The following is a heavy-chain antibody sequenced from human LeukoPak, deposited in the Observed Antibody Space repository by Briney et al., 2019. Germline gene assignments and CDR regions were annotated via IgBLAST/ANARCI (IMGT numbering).Heavy chain of an antibody. D-gene: IGHD2-2*03. V-gene: IGHV3-21*04. J-gene: IGHJ4*02. CDR3: ARIDGYCSSASCYSRLDY. CDR2: ISSGSGYI. CDR1: GFTFSSYC. Sequence: GGSLRLSCAASGFTFSSYCMNWVRQAPGTGLEWVSYISSGSGYIYYAGSVKGRFTISRDNAKNSLYLQMNSLRAEDTGIYYCARIDGYCSSASCYSRLDYWGQGILVTVSS.